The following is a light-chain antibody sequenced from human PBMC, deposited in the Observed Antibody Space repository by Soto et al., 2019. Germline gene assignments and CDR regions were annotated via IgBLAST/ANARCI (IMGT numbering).Light chain of an antibody. J-gene: IGLJ2*01. CDR2: DVS. CDR1: SSDVGGYNY. CDR3: SSYTSNSTVV. Sequence: QSALTQPASVSGSPGQSITISCTGTSSDVGGYNYVSWYQQHPGKAPKLMIYDVSNRPSGVSNRFSGSKSGNTASLTISGLQAEDEADYYCSSYTSNSTVVFGGGTKLT. V-gene: IGLV2-14*01.